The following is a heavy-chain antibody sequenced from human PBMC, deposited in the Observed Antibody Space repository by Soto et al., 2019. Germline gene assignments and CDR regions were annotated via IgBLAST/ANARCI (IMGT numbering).Heavy chain of an antibody. CDR2: IYAGDSDT. CDR1: GYNFGNYW. CDR3: ARQSRAAAEDY. J-gene: IGHJ4*02. V-gene: IGHV5-51*01. D-gene: IGHD6-13*01. Sequence: GETLKISCKGSGYNFGNYWIAWVRQMPGKGLEWMGVIYAGDSDTRYSPSFQGQVTMSADKSISTAYLQWNSLKASDSAMYYCARQSRAAAEDYWGQGSPVTVS.